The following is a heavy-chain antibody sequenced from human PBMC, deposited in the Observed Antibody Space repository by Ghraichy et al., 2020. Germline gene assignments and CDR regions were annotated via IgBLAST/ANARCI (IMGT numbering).Heavy chain of an antibody. CDR3: ARYGQDIVVVPAAIFRDEYYYYYGMDV. D-gene: IGHD2-2*01. CDR2: IIPIFGTA. Sequence: SVKVSCKASGGTFSSYAISWVRQAPGQGLEWMGGIIPIFGTANYAQKFQGRVTITADESTSTAYMELSSLRSEDTAVYYCARYGQDIVVVPAAIFRDEYYYYYGMDVWGQGTTVTVSS. V-gene: IGHV1-69*13. CDR1: GGTFSSYA. J-gene: IGHJ6*02.